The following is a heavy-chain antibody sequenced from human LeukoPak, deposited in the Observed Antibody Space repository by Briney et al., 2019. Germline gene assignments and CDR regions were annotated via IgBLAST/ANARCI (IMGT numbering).Heavy chain of an antibody. D-gene: IGHD5-24*01. CDR3: VKDRGDGYRGFDY. J-gene: IGHJ4*02. CDR1: DSTLSSCG. V-gene: IGHV3-33*06. CDR2: IWYDGTHK. Sequence: PGGPLNFSCQAPDSTLSSCGFHWFRKAQAKGREWVAVIWYDGTHKYYADSVKGRLTISRDNSKNTVYLQMNSLRAEDTAVYYCVKDRGDGYRGFDYWGQGTLVTVSS.